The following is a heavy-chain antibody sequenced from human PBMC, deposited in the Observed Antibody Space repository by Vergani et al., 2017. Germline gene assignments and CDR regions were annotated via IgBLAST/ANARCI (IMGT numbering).Heavy chain of an antibody. D-gene: IGHD2-15*01. V-gene: IGHV4-39*07. Sequence: QLQLQESGPGLVKPSETLSLTCTVSGGSISRSSYYWGWIRQPPGKGLEWIGSIYYSGSTYYNPSLKSRVTISVDTSKNQFSLKLSSVTAADTAVYYCASETGGRFDPWGQGTLVTVSS. CDR2: IYYSGST. CDR3: ASETGGRFDP. CDR1: GGSISRSSYY. J-gene: IGHJ5*02.